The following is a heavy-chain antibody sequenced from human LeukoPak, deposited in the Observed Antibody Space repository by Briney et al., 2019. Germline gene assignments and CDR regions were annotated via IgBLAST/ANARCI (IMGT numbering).Heavy chain of an antibody. D-gene: IGHD6-6*01. CDR3: ASYSLPGSSIAALY. V-gene: IGHV3-30-3*01. CDR2: ISYDGSNK. CDR1: GFTFSSYA. Sequence: GRSLRLSCAASGFTFSSYAMHWVRQAPGKGLEWVAVISYDGSNKYYADSVKGRFTISRDNSKNTLYLQMNSLRAEDTAVYYYASYSLPGSSIAALYWGQGTLVTVSS. J-gene: IGHJ4*02.